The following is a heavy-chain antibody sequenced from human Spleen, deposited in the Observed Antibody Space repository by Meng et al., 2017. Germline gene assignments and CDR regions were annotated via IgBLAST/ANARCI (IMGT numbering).Heavy chain of an antibody. Sequence: QVQLQESSLGLVSPSQTLSLTCTATCGSISSGTYYWGWIRQLPGKGLEWIAYIHYSGSTYYSPSLKSRVTISLDTSKNQLSLKLSSMTAADTAVYYCARYVFDSSSLYSNWFDPWGQGTLVTVSS. CDR3: ARYVFDSSSLYSNWFDP. D-gene: IGHD3-22*01. CDR2: IHYSGST. J-gene: IGHJ5*02. V-gene: IGHV4-31*03. CDR1: CGSISSGTYY.